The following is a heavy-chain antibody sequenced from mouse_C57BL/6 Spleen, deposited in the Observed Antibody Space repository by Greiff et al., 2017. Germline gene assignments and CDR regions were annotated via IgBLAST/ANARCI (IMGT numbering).Heavy chain of an antibody. CDR3: ARRGGNEPLWYFDV. D-gene: IGHD2-1*01. V-gene: IGHV1-7*01. Sequence: VKLMESGAELAKPGASVKLSCQASGYTFTSYWMHWVKQRPGQGLEWIGYINPSSGYTKYNQKFKDKATFTADKSSSTAYMQLSSLTYEDSAVYYCARRGGNEPLWYFDVWGTGTTVTVSS. J-gene: IGHJ1*03. CDR1: GYTFTSYW. CDR2: INPSSGYT.